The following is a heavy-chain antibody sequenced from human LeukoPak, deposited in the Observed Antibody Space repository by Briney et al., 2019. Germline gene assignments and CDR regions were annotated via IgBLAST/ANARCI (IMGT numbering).Heavy chain of an antibody. CDR1: GDSISTASNA. V-gene: IGHV6-1*01. CDR2: TYYNSKWYT. CDR3: ARALTYYDFWSGYISGMDV. Sequence: SQTLSLTCAISGDSISTASNAWYWIRQSPSRGLEWLGRTYYNSKWYTDYAVSVSGRTTINPDTSRNQLSLQLSFVTPEDTAVYYCARALTYYDFWSGYISGMDVWGQGTTVTVSS. D-gene: IGHD3-3*01. J-gene: IGHJ6*02.